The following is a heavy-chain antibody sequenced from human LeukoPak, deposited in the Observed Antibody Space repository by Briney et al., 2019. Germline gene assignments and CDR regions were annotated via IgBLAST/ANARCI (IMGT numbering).Heavy chain of an antibody. CDR2: ISAYNGNT. V-gene: IGHV1-18*01. D-gene: IGHD4-17*01. CDR1: GGTFSSYG. Sequence: VASVKVSCKASGGTFSSYGISWVRQAPGQGLEWMGWISAYNGNTNYAQKLQGRVTMTTDTSTSTAYMELRSLRSDDTAVYYCARVPESYGDYAAFDYWGQGTLVTVSS. J-gene: IGHJ4*02. CDR3: ARVPESYGDYAAFDY.